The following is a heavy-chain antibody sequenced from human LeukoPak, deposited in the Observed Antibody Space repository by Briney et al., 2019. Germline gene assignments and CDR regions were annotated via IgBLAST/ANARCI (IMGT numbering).Heavy chain of an antibody. Sequence: ASVKVSCKASGYTFTNYAMNWVRQAPGQGLEWMGWINTNTGNPTYAQGFTGRFVFSLDTSVSTAYLQISTLKAEDTAVYYCTPYSGYAPFDSWGQGTLVPVPS. CDR1: GYTFTNYA. J-gene: IGHJ4*02. CDR3: TPYSGYAPFDS. V-gene: IGHV7-4-1*02. D-gene: IGHD5-12*01. CDR2: INTNTGNP.